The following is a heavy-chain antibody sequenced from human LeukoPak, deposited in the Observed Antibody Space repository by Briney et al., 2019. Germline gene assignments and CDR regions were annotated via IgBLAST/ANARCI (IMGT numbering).Heavy chain of an antibody. D-gene: IGHD3-22*01. CDR2: ISYDGSNK. Sequence: GGSLRLSCAASGFTFSSYGMHWVRQAPGKGLEWVAVISYDGSNKYYADSVKGRFTISRDNSKNTLYLQMNSLRAEDTAVYYCANDYYDSSGYYYGRSRTGGSFDAFDIWGQGTMVTVSS. V-gene: IGHV3-30*18. J-gene: IGHJ3*02. CDR3: ANDYYDSSGYYYGRSRTGGSFDAFDI. CDR1: GFTFSSYG.